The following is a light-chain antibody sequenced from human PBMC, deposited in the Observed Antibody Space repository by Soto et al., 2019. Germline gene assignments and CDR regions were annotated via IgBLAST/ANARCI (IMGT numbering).Light chain of an antibody. Sequence: EIVLTQSPGTLALPLGDGATLSCRASQTVNRNYLAWYLQKPGQPPRLLVYGVSNRAPGVPDRFSGGGSGTDFTLTIARLEPDDFGTYYCQQYIASPRTFGQGTRVDVK. V-gene: IGKV3-20*01. J-gene: IGKJ1*01. CDR2: GVS. CDR1: QTVNRNY. CDR3: QQYIASPRT.